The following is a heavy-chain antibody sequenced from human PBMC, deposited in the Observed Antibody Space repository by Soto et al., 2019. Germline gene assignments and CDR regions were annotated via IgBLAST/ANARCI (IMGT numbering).Heavy chain of an antibody. CDR1: GGSIRRRGYY. CDR3: ASSGGPEGDWFDP. CDR2: VYYSRIT. V-gene: IGHV4-31*02. J-gene: IGHJ5*02. Sequence: SETLSLTCSVSGGSIRRRGYYWSWIRQRPGEGLEWIGFVYYSRITDYNPSLKSRVTISADTSKNQFSLSLYSVTAADTAVYYCASSGGPEGDWFDPWGQGILVTVSS. D-gene: IGHD2-15*01.